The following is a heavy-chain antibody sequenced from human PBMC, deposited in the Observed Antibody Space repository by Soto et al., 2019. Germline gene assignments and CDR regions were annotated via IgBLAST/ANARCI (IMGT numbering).Heavy chain of an antibody. J-gene: IGHJ6*02. CDR3: ARLVASQTGYGMDV. CDR1: GFIFSSHN. V-gene: IGHV3-21*06. D-gene: IGHD3-9*01. CDR2: ITGSSSYI. Sequence: DVQLVESGGGLVKPGGSLRLACAASGFIFSSHNMNWVRQAPGKGLEWVSSITGSSSYIFYADSFKGRVTTSRDNAKNTVYLQMTSLRAEDTGVYYCARLVASQTGYGMDVWGQGTTVTVSS.